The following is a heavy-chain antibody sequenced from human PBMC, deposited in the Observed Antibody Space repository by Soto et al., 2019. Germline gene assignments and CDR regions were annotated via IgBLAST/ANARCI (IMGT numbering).Heavy chain of an antibody. Sequence: QLQLQESGPGLVKPSETLSLTCTVSGGSISSSSYYWGWIRQPPGKGLEWIGSIYYSGSTYYNPSLKRRVTISLGTSKNQFSLKLSSVTAADTAVYYCARAQLWFGEPTNWFDPWGQGTLVTVSS. CDR3: ARAQLWFGEPTNWFDP. CDR2: IYYSGST. V-gene: IGHV4-39*01. CDR1: GGSISSSSYY. J-gene: IGHJ5*02. D-gene: IGHD3-10*01.